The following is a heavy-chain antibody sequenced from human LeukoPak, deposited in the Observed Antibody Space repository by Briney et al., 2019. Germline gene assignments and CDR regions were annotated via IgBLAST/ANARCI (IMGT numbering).Heavy chain of an antibody. Sequence: TGGSLRLSCAASGFTFSSYAMSWVRQAPGKGLEWVSAISGSGGSTYYADSVKGRFTISRDNSKNTLYLQMNSLRAEDTAVYYCAKELSSSWYYYYGMDVWGQGTTVTVSS. D-gene: IGHD6-13*01. J-gene: IGHJ6*02. CDR2: ISGSGGST. CDR1: GFTFSSYA. CDR3: AKELSSSWYYYYGMDV. V-gene: IGHV3-23*01.